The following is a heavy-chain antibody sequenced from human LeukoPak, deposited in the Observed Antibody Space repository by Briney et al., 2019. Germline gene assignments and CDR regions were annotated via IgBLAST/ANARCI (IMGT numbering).Heavy chain of an antibody. CDR1: GFTFSNYG. CDR2: IRYDGSNK. Sequence: GGSLRLPCAASGFTFSNYGMHWVRQAPGKGLEWVAFIRYDGSNKYYADSVKGRFTISRDNSKNTLYLQMNSLRAEDTAVYYCACAKEQGYGGNSPTSDLRYWGQGTLVTVSS. V-gene: IGHV3-30*02. CDR3: ACAKEQGYGGNSPTSDLRY. D-gene: IGHD4-23*01. J-gene: IGHJ4*02.